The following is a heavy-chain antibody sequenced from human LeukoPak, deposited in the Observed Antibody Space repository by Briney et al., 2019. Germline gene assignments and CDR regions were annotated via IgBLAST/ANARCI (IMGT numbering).Heavy chain of an antibody. CDR1: GFTVSSNY. D-gene: IGHD1-26*01. CDR3: ARGQGGSFYFDY. Sequence: GGSLRLSCAASGFTVSSNYMSWVRQAPGKGLEWVSVIYSGGGTYYADSVKGRFTFSRDNSKNTLYLQMNSLRAEDAAVYFCARGQGGSFYFDYWGQGTLVTVSS. CDR2: IYSGGGT. V-gene: IGHV3-53*01. J-gene: IGHJ4*02.